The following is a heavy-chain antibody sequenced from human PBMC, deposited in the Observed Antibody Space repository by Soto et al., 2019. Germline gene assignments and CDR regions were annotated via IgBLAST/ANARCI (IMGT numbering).Heavy chain of an antibody. CDR1: GFTFSSYA. V-gene: IGHV3-23*01. J-gene: IGHJ4*02. Sequence: GGSLRLSCAASGFTFSSYAMTWVRQAPGRGLEWVSAISGTGSPTYYADSVKGRFTISRDNSKNTLYLQVNSLRTEDTAVYYCAKDFLPYGLGKLTYFDYWGQGTLVPVSS. CDR2: ISGTGSPT. D-gene: IGHD3-10*01. CDR3: AKDFLPYGLGKLTYFDY.